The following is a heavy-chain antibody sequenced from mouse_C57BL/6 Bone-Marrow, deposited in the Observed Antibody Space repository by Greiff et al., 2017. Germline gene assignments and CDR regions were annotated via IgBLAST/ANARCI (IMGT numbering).Heavy chain of an antibody. D-gene: IGHD2-3*01. V-gene: IGHV14-4*01. CDR3: SSFDGNYFDF. J-gene: IGHJ2*01. Sequence: DVKLVESGAELVRPGASVKLSCTASGFNIKDDYLPWVNQRPEQGLEWIGWIDPEIGDPEYASKFQGKATITSDTSSNTAYLQLSSLTSEDTAVYYCSSFDGNYFDFWGQGTPLTVAS. CDR2: IDPEIGDP. CDR1: GFNIKDDY.